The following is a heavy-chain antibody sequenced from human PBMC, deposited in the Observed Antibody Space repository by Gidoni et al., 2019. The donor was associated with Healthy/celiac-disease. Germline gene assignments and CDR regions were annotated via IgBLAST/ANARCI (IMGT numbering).Heavy chain of an antibody. D-gene: IGHD3-9*01. J-gene: IGHJ4*02. Sequence: QVQLVESGGGVVQPGRSLSLSCAASGFTFSSYALHWVPQAPGKGLEWVAVISYDGSNKYYADSVKGRFTISRDNSKNTLYLQMNSLRAEDTAVYYCARGSTYYDILTGYYRSGGGFDYWGQGTLVTVSS. CDR2: ISYDGSNK. V-gene: IGHV3-30-3*01. CDR3: ARGSTYYDILTGYYRSGGGFDY. CDR1: GFTFSSYA.